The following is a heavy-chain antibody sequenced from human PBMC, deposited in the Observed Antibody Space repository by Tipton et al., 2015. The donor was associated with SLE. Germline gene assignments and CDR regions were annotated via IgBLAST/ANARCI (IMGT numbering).Heavy chain of an antibody. V-gene: IGHV1-18*01. CDR1: GYSFINYA. D-gene: IGHD5-18*01. J-gene: IGHJ4*02. CDR2: ISTYNGNT. Sequence: QSGAEVKKPGASVRVSCKASGYSFINYAITWVRQAPGQGLEWMGWISTYNGNTNYAQKLQGRVTMTSDTSTSTAYMELRSLRSDDTAIYYCARVRVDTAMGVFDFWGQGTLVTVSS. CDR3: ARVRVDTAMGVFDF.